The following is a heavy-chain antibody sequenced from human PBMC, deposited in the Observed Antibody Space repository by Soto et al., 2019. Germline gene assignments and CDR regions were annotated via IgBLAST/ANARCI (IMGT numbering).Heavy chain of an antibody. V-gene: IGHV4-30-4*01. CDR1: GGSISSGDYY. CDR3: ARYGLLLNWFDT. D-gene: IGHD2-15*01. J-gene: IGHJ5*02. CDR2: IYYSGST. Sequence: PSETLSLTCTVSGGSISSGDYYWSWIRQPPGKGLEWIGYIYYSGSTYYNPSLKSRVTISVDTSKNQFSLKLSSVTAADTAVYYCARYGLLLNWFDTWGQGTLVTVS.